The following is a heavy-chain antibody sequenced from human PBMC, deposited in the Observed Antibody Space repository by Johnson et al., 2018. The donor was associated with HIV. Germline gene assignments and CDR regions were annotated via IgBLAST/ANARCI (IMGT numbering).Heavy chain of an antibody. CDR2: ISSNGGST. D-gene: IGHD3-9*01. CDR1: GFTFSSYA. CDR3: ARESDILTGYPNAFDI. J-gene: IGHJ3*02. Sequence: VQLVESGGGLVQPGGSLRLSCAASGFTFSSYAMHWVRQAPGKGLEYVSAISSNGGSTYYANSVKGRFTISRDNSKNTLYLQMNSLRAEDTAVYYCARESDILTGYPNAFDIWGQGTMVTVSS. V-gene: IGHV3-64*01.